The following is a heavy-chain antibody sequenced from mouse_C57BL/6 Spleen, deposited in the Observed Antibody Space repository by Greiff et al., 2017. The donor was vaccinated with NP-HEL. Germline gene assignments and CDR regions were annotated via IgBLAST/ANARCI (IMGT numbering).Heavy chain of an antibody. Sequence: EVQLVESGGGLVKPGGSLKLSCAASGFTFSDYGMHWVRQAPEKGLEWVAYISSGSSTIYYADTVKGRFTISRDNAKNTLFLQMTSLRSEDTAMYYCARLDDYYGSSYWYFDVWGTGTTVTVSS. CDR1: GFTFSDYG. CDR2: ISSGSSTI. V-gene: IGHV5-17*01. D-gene: IGHD1-1*01. J-gene: IGHJ1*03. CDR3: ARLDDYYGSSYWYFDV.